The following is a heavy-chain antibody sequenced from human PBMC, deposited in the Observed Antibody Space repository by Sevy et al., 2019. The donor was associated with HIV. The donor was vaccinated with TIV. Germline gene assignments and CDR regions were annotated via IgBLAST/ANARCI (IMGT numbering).Heavy chain of an antibody. CDR1: GYTFTGYY. CDR3: AKGARDHGEL. Sequence: ASVKVSCKASGYTFTGYYMHWVRQAPGQGLEWMGRINPNSGGTNYAQKFQGRVTMTRDTSISTAYMELSRLRSDDTGGDYRAKGARDHGELWGQGTLVTVSS. V-gene: IGHV1-2*05. J-gene: IGHJ4*02. CDR2: INPNSGGT. D-gene: IGHD3-10*01.